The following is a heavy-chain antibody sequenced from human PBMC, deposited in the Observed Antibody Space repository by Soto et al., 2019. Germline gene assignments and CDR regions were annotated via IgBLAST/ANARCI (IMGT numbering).Heavy chain of an antibody. J-gene: IGHJ3*02. V-gene: IGHV1-69*13. D-gene: IGHD6-6*01. CDR2: IIPIFGTA. CDR3: AREEEYSSSSAAFDI. CDR1: GGTFSSYA. Sequence: SVKVSCKASGGTFSSYAISWVRQAPGQGLEWMGGIIPIFGTANYAQKFQGRVTITADESTSTAYMELSSLRSEDTAVYYCAREEEYSSSSAAFDIWGQGTMVTVSS.